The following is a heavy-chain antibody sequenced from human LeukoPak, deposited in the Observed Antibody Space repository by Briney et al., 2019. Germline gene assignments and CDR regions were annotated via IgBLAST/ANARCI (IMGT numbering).Heavy chain of an antibody. V-gene: IGHV3-33*06. CDR2: IWYVGSNK. D-gene: IGHD4-11*01. Sequence: GGSLRLSCAASGFTFSSYGMHWVRQAPGKGLEWVAVIWYVGSNKYYADSVKGRFTISRDNSKNTLYLQMNSLRAEDTAVYYCAKDVSVTPKGFDYWGQGTLVTVSS. CDR3: AKDVSVTPKGFDY. J-gene: IGHJ4*02. CDR1: GFTFSSYG.